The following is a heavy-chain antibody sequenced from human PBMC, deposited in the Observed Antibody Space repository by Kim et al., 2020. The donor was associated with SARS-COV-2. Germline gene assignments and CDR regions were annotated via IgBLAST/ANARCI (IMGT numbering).Heavy chain of an antibody. Sequence: SETLSLTCTVSGGSISSSTYYWGWIRQAPGKGLEWIGNIYYSGSTYYNPSLQSRVTISLDTSKNQFSLKLNSVTAADTAVYYCARVIGYCSSTSCYAGRVGYFDLWGQGTLVTVSS. J-gene: IGHJ4*02. CDR1: GGSISSSTYY. D-gene: IGHD2-2*01. CDR3: ARVIGYCSSTSCYAGRVGYFDL. CDR2: IYYSGST. V-gene: IGHV4-39*07.